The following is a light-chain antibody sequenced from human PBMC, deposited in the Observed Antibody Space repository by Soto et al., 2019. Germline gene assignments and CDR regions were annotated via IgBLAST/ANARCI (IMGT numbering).Light chain of an antibody. J-gene: IGKJ3*01. CDR2: AAS. V-gene: IGKV1-39*01. Sequence: DIQMTQSPSSLSASVGDRVTITCRASQSISSYLNWYQQKPGKSPKLLIYAASSLPSGVPSRFSGSGSGTDFTLTISSLQPEDFATYYCQQSYSTPFTFGRGTKVDIK. CDR3: QQSYSTPFT. CDR1: QSISSY.